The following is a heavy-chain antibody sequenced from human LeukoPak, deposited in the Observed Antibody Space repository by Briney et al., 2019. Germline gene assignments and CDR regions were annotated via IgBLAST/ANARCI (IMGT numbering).Heavy chain of an antibody. J-gene: IGHJ3*02. CDR1: GFTFSSYA. CDR3: ARSRAAAGTYAFDI. Sequence: GGSLRLSCAASGFTFSSYAMHWVRQAPGKGLEWVAVIRYDGSNKYYADSVKGRFTISRDNAKNSLYLQMNSLRAEDTAVYYCARSRAAAGTYAFDIWGQGTMVTVSS. V-gene: IGHV3-30*04. CDR2: IRYDGSNK. D-gene: IGHD6-13*01.